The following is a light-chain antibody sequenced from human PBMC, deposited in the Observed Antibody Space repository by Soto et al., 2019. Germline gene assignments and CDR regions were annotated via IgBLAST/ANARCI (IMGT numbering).Light chain of an antibody. CDR2: DAS. J-gene: IGKJ5*01. CDR3: QQYGSSLPIT. CDR1: QSVTSNY. V-gene: IGKV3-20*01. Sequence: TLSCRASQSVTSNYLAWYQQKPGQAPGLLIYDASTRATDIPDRFSGSGSGTDFTLTISRLEPEDFAVYYCQQYGSSLPITFGQGTRLEIK.